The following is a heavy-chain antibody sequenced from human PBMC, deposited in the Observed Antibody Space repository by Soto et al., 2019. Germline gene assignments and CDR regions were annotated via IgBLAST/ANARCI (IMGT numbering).Heavy chain of an antibody. V-gene: IGHV4-30-4*01. CDR2: IYYSGST. J-gene: IGHJ3*02. Sequence: QVQLQESGPGLVKPSQTLSLTCTVSGGSISSGDYYWSWIRQPPGKGLEWIGYIYYSGSTYYNPSLKSRVTISVDTSKNQFSLKLSSVTAADTAVYYCARISETGPGRFLEWLSNDAFDIWGQGTMVTVSS. D-gene: IGHD3-3*01. CDR1: GGSISSGDYY. CDR3: ARISETGPGRFLEWLSNDAFDI.